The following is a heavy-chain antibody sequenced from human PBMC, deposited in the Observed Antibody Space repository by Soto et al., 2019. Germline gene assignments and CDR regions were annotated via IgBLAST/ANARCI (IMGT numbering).Heavy chain of an antibody. V-gene: IGHV3-33*01. CDR3: AREAIAARHLSR. J-gene: IGHJ4*02. CDR2: IWYDGSNK. D-gene: IGHD6-6*01. Sequence: GGSLRLSCAASGFTFSSYGMHWVRQAPGKGLEWVAVIWYDGSNKYYADSVKGRFTISRDNSKNTLYLQMNSLRAEDTAVYYCAREAIAARHLSRWGQGTMVTVYS. CDR1: GFTFSSYG.